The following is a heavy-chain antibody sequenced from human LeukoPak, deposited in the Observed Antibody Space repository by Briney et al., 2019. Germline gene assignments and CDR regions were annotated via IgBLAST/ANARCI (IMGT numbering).Heavy chain of an antibody. Sequence: GGSLRLSCAVSGFTFSTKSMNWVRQAPGKGLEWVSYITADSGTTYYADSVKGRFTISRDNAKNSLYLQMNSLRAEDTAVYYCARGPSVVGLDWGQGTLVTVSS. D-gene: IGHD2-15*01. J-gene: IGHJ4*02. CDR1: GFTFSTKS. V-gene: IGHV3-48*01. CDR2: ITADSGTT. CDR3: ARGPSVVGLD.